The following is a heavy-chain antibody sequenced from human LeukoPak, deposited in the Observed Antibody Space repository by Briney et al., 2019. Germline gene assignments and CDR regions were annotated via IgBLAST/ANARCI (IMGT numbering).Heavy chain of an antibody. CDR1: GYTFTDYY. CDR2: INPNSDDT. Sequence: VASVKVSCKASGYTFTDYYMHWVRQAPGPGLEWMGWINPNSDDTKYARKFQGRVTMTRDTSINTAYMELTRLRSDDTAVYYCTRGPNYSASDWFDPWGQGTLVSVSS. V-gene: IGHV1-2*02. CDR3: TRGPNYSASDWFDP. D-gene: IGHD5-24*01. J-gene: IGHJ5*02.